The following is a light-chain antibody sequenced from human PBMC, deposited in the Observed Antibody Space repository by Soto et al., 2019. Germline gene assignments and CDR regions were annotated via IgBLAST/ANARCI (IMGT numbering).Light chain of an antibody. V-gene: IGKV1-17*01. J-gene: IGKJ1*01. CDR2: AAS. CDR3: LQHNRYPWT. CDR1: QGISND. Sequence: DIQMTQSPSSLSASVGDRVTLTCRASQGISNDLGWYQQRQGKAPKRLIYAASSLQIGVPSRFSGSGTGTEFTLTISSLQPEDIATYYCLQHNRYPWTFGQGTKVEIK.